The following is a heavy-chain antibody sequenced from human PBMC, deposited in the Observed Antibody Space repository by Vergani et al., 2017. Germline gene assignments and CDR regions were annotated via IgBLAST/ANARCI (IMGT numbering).Heavy chain of an antibody. J-gene: IGHJ6*03. Sequence: QVQLEESGGGVVQPGRSLRLSCAGSGFTLSSHAMHWVRQAPGKGLVWVAFIWYDGSKEYYADSVKGRFTISRDNSKNTLYLQMNNLRAADTAVYYCARSGYCAHGVCYMTYYYYMDVWGKGTAVTVSS. CDR2: IWYDGSKE. CDR1: GFTLSSHA. CDR3: ARSGYCAHGVCYMTYYYYMDV. V-gene: IGHV3-33*01. D-gene: IGHD2-8*01.